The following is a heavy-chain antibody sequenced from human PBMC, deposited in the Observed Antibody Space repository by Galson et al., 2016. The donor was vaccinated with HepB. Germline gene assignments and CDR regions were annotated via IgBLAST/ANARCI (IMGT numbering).Heavy chain of an antibody. Sequence: ETLSLTCGVSGGSFNAYYWSWIRQSPGKGLEWIGEINHSGFTKYSTSLKSRVTIYVDTSMNQFSLNLTSMTAADTAVYYCARVVVAATNLLDPWGQGTLVTVSS. J-gene: IGHJ5*02. CDR3: ARVVVAATNLLDP. V-gene: IGHV4-34*01. D-gene: IGHD2-15*01. CDR1: GGSFNAYY. CDR2: INHSGFT.